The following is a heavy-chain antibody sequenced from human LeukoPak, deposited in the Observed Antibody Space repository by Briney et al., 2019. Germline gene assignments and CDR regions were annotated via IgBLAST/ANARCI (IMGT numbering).Heavy chain of an antibody. D-gene: IGHD5-12*01. CDR1: GFTFSSYA. CDR3: ANGYSGYDQPFDY. CDR2: ISGSGGST. J-gene: IGHJ4*02. V-gene: IGHV3-23*01. Sequence: PGGSLRLSCAASGFTFSSYAMSWVRQAPGKGLEWVSAISGSGGSTYYADSVKGRFTISRDNSKNTLYLQMNSLRADDTAVYYCANGYSGYDQPFDYWGQGTLVTVSS.